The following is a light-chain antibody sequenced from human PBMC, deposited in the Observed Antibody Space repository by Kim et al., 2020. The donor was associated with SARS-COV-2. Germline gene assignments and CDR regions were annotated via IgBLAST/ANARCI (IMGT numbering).Light chain of an antibody. CDR1: KSNIGTNT. CDR3: AGWDDSLNGYV. J-gene: IGLJ1*01. CDR2: SGN. Sequence: GQRVTISCSGTKSNIGTNTVNWYQHSPGTAPKLLIYSGNERPSGVPERFSGSKSGTSASLAISGLQSEDEADYYCAGWDDSLNGYVFGTGTKVTVL. V-gene: IGLV1-44*01.